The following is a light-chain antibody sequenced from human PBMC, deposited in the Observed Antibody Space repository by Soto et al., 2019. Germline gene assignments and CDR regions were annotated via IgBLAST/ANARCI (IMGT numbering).Light chain of an antibody. V-gene: IGKV3-20*01. CDR2: DAS. CDR3: QQYSSAPLK. Sequence: EIVLTHSPGTLSLSPGERATLSCRSSLTVSDNYLAWYQQKAGQAPRLVIYDASSRATGIPDRFSASWSGTDFTLTMRRLEPEDFAVYYCQQYSSAPLKLGQGTKVEVK. CDR1: LTVSDNY. J-gene: IGKJ1*01.